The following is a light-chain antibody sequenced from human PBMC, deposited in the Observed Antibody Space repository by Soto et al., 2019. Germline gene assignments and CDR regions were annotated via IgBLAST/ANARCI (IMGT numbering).Light chain of an antibody. CDR2: ETS. J-gene: IGKJ4*01. V-gene: IGKV3-11*01. CDR3: QQRGNWVA. CDR1: QSVSTH. Sequence: EIVLKQSPPTLSLSPGERATPSCRASQSVSTHLAWYQQKPGQAPRLLIYETSNRATGIPARFSGSGSGTDFTLTISSLEPEDFAVYYCQQRGNWVAFGGGTKVEI.